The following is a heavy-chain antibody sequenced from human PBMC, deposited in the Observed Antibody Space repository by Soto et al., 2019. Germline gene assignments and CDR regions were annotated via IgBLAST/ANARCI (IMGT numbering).Heavy chain of an antibody. Sequence: SEALSLTCTVSGGSISSSSYYWGWIRQPPGKGLEWIGSIYYSGSTYYNPSLKSRVTISVDTSKNQFSLKLSSVTAADTAVYYCARHTPAISISDHWGQGTLVTVSS. J-gene: IGHJ4*02. D-gene: IGHD2-15*01. CDR1: GGSISSSSYY. CDR2: IYYSGST. V-gene: IGHV4-39*01. CDR3: ARHTPAISISDH.